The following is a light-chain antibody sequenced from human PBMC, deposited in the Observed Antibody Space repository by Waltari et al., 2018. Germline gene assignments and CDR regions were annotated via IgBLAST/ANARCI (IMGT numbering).Light chain of an antibody. CDR3: QNYNSAPRT. J-gene: IGKJ1*01. V-gene: IGKV1-27*01. CDR1: QGINIS. Sequence: DIQMTQSPSSLSASVGDRVSITCRASQGINISLAWYQQKPGKVPKLLIYAASTLQSGVPSRFSGSGSGTDFTLTISSLQPDDVATYYCQNYNSAPRTFGQGTKVEIK. CDR2: AAS.